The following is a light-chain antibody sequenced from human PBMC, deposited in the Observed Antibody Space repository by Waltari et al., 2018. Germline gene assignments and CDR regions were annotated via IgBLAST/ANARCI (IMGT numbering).Light chain of an antibody. V-gene: IGKV3-15*01. CDR3: QQYHNWWT. Sequence: LVMTQSPATLSVSPGDRATLSCRASQSVSSHLAWFQQKPGQAPRLLMYHASTRATGVPARFSGSGSGTEFTLTISSLQSEDFAVYYCQQYHNWWTFGQGTKVEIK. J-gene: IGKJ1*01. CDR1: QSVSSH. CDR2: HAS.